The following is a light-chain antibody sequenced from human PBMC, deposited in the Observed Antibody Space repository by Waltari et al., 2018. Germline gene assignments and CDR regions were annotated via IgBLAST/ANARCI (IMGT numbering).Light chain of an antibody. CDR1: SSATGSDNL. J-gene: IGLJ2*01. CDR2: ETT. Sequence: QSALTQPASVSGSPGQSITISCSGVSSATGSDNLVSWYQQHPDRAPKLIVYETTKRPSGVSHRFSGSKSANTASLTISGLQAEDEAEYYCCSYGDTGTVIFGGGTKLTVL. CDR3: CSYGDTGTVI. V-gene: IGLV2-23*02.